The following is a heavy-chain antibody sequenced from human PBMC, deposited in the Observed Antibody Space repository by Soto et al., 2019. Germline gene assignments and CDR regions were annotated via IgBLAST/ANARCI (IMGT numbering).Heavy chain of an antibody. V-gene: IGHV3-21*01. D-gene: IGHD4-17*01. Sequence: EVQLVESGGGLVKPGGSLRLSCAASGFIFSTYSMNWVRQAPGKGLEWVSSISSGSTYIYHADSVKGRFTISRDSAKNSLYLQMNSLRAEDTAVYYCAFDYGDCFHSWGQGTLVTVSS. J-gene: IGHJ4*02. CDR1: GFIFSTYS. CDR3: AFDYGDCFHS. CDR2: ISSGSTYI.